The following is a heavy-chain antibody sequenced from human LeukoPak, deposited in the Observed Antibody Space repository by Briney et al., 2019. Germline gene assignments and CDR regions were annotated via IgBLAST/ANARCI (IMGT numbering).Heavy chain of an antibody. CDR3: ARGGGYDYVWGSYRFSYFDY. J-gene: IGHJ4*02. D-gene: IGHD3-16*02. CDR1: GGSFSGYY. Sequence: SETLSLTCAVYGGSFSGYYWSWIRQPPGKGREWIGEINHSGSTNYNPSLKSRVTISVDTSKNQFSLKLSSVTAADTAVYYCARGGGYDYVWGSYRFSYFDYWGQGTLVTVSS. V-gene: IGHV4-34*01. CDR2: INHSGST.